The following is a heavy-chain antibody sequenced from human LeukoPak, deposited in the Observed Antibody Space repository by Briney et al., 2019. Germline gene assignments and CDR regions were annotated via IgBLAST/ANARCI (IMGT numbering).Heavy chain of an antibody. CDR2: INPISGGT. V-gene: IGHV1-2*02. J-gene: IGHJ6*02. CDR3: ARDHCTRSSCYEDHYYGMDV. CDR1: GYTFTGYY. Sequence: ASVKVSCKASGYTFTGYYMHWVRQAPGQGLEWMGWINPISGGTEYAQKFQGRVTMTRDTSITTAYMELSRLRSDDTAMYYCARDHCTRSSCYEDHYYGMDVWGQGTTVTVSS. D-gene: IGHD2-2*01.